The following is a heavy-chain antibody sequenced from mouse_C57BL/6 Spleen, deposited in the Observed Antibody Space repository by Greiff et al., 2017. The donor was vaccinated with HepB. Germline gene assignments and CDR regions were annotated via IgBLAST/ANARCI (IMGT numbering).Heavy chain of an antibody. V-gene: IGHV5-17*01. CDR3: ARNNYYGSSYYFDV. D-gene: IGHD1-1*01. Sequence: VQLKESGGGLVKPGGSLKLSCAASGFTFSDYGMHWVRQAPEKGLEWVAYISSGSSTIYYADTVKGRFTISRDNAKNTLFLQMTSLRSEDTAMYYCARNNYYGSSYYFDVWGTGTTVTVSS. J-gene: IGHJ1*03. CDR2: ISSGSSTI. CDR1: GFTFSDYG.